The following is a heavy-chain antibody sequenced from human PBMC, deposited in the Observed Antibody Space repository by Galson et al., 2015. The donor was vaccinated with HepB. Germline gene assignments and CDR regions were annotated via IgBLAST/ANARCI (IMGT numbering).Heavy chain of an antibody. CDR1: GYTFTGYY. V-gene: IGHV1-2*04. Sequence: SVKVSCKASGYTFTGYYMHWVRQAPGQGLEWMGWINPNSGGTNYAQKFQGWVTMTRDTSISTAYMELSRLRSDDTAVYYCARVPYCSSTSCHRYYFDYWGQGTLVTVSS. D-gene: IGHD2-2*01. CDR3: ARVPYCSSTSCHRYYFDY. CDR2: INPNSGGT. J-gene: IGHJ4*02.